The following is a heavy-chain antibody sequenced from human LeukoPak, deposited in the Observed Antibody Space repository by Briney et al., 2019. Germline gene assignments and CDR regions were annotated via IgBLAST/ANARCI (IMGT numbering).Heavy chain of an antibody. D-gene: IGHD6-6*01. Sequence: SVEVSCKASGFTFTSSAVQWVRQARGQRLEWIGWIVVGSGNTNYAQKFQERVTITRDMSTSTAYMELSSLRSEDTAVYYCAASSLYSSSTSDYWGQGTLVTVSS. CDR3: AASSLYSSSTSDY. CDR2: IVVGSGNT. CDR1: GFTFTSSA. V-gene: IGHV1-58*01. J-gene: IGHJ4*02.